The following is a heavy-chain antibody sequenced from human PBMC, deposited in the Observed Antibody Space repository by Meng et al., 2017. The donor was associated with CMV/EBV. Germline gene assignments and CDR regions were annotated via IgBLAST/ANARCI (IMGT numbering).Heavy chain of an antibody. CDR1: GFSLSTSGVG. CDR3: AHSKDWGFFDY. CDR2: IYWNDDK. V-gene: IGHV2-5*01. Sequence: CTFSGFSLSTSGVGVGWIRPPPVKALELLALIYWNDDKRYSPSLKSRLTITKDTSKNQVVLTMTNMDPVDTATYYCAHSKDWGFFDYWGQGTLVTVSS. D-gene: IGHD3-16*01. J-gene: IGHJ4*02.